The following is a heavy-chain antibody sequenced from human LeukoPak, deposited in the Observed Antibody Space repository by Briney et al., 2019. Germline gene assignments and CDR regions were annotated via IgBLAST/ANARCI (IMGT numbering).Heavy chain of an antibody. CDR2: INPNSGGT. J-gene: IGHJ4*02. V-gene: IGHV1-2*02. Sequence: RASVKVSCKASGYTFTGYYMHWVRQAPGQGLEWMGWINPNSGGTNYAQKFQGRVTMTRDTSISTAYMELSRLRSDDTAVYYCARDAGSEGALCDYWGQGTLVTVSS. CDR3: ARDAGSEGALCDY. CDR1: GYTFTGYY. D-gene: IGHD1-26*01.